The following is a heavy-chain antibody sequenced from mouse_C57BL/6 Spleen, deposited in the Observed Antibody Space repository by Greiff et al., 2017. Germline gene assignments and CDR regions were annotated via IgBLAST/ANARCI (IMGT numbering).Heavy chain of an antibody. CDR1: GYTFTSYW. Sequence: QVQLQQSGAELVRPGSSVKLSCKASGYTFTSYWMHWVKQRPIQGLEWIGNIDPSDSETHYNQKFKDKATLTVDKSSSTAYMQLSSLTSEDSAVYYCARGRPYGNYLYYYAMDYWGQGTSVTVSS. CDR2: IDPSDSET. D-gene: IGHD2-1*01. V-gene: IGHV1-52*01. CDR3: ARGRPYGNYLYYYAMDY. J-gene: IGHJ4*01.